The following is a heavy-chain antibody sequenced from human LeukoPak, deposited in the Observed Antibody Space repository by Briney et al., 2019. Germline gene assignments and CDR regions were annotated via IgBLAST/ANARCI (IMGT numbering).Heavy chain of an antibody. CDR3: ARDPPPNRFGEEQDDY. CDR2: INPNSGGT. V-gene: IGHV1-2*02. CDR1: GYTFTGYY. D-gene: IGHD3-10*01. Sequence: ASVKVSCKASGYTFTGYYMHWVRQAPGQGLEWMGWINPNSGGTNYAQKFQGRVTMTRDTSISTAYMELSRLRSDDTAVYYCARDPPPNRFGEEQDDYRGQGTLVTVSS. J-gene: IGHJ4*02.